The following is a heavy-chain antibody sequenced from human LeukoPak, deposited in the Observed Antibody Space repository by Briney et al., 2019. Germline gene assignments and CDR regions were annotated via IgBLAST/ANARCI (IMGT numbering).Heavy chain of an antibody. J-gene: IGHJ4*02. CDR1: GYMFTAYY. Sequence: ASAKVSCKASGYMFTAYYINWVRQSPGLGLEWLGWINPNSGGTNYAQKFQGRVTMTSDTSISTAYLELNSLRSDDTAVYFCARLNSGSLRGILYWGQGSLVTVSS. V-gene: IGHV1-2*02. CDR2: INPNSGGT. D-gene: IGHD2-15*01. CDR3: ARLNSGSLRGILY.